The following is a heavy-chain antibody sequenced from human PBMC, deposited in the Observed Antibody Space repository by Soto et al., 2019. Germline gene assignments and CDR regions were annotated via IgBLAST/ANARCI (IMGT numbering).Heavy chain of an antibody. Sequence: QVQLVESGGGVVQPGRSLRLSCVASGFTFSSYGMHWVRQAPGKGLEWVAVILYDGTYKYYADSVKGRFTISRDNSKNTLYLQINSLRAEDTAVYYCAKGQNFYDSGGYPEYWGQGTLVTVSS. CDR2: ILYDGTYK. CDR1: GFTFSSYG. D-gene: IGHD3-22*01. CDR3: AKGQNFYDSGGYPEY. J-gene: IGHJ4*02. V-gene: IGHV3-30*18.